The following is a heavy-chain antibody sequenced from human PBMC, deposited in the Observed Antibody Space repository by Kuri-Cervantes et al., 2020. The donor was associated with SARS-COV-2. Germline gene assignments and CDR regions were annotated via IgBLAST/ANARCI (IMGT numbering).Heavy chain of an antibody. CDR2: VSWNSGSI. J-gene: IGHJ6*02. Sequence: LSLTCAASGFTFDDYAMHWARQAPGKGLEWVSGVSWNSGSIGYADSVKGRFTISRDNAKNSLYLQMNSLRAEDTALYYCAKDTGTIFGVVIGSGYGMDVWGQGTTVTVSS. D-gene: IGHD3-3*01. V-gene: IGHV3-9*01. CDR3: AKDTGTIFGVVIGSGYGMDV. CDR1: GFTFDDYA.